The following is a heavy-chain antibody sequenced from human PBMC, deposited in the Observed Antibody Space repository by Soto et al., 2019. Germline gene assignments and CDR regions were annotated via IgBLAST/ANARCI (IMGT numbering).Heavy chain of an antibody. J-gene: IGHJ3*02. Sequence: GGSLRLSCAASGFTFSSYDMHWVRQATGKGLEWVSAIGTAGDTYYPGSVKGRLTISRKNAKNSLYLQMNILRAGDTAVYYCARGRDIAAAGTTAFDIWGQGTMVTVSS. CDR3: ARGRDIAAAGTTAFDI. V-gene: IGHV3-13*01. CDR2: IGTAGDT. CDR1: GFTFSSYD. D-gene: IGHD6-13*01.